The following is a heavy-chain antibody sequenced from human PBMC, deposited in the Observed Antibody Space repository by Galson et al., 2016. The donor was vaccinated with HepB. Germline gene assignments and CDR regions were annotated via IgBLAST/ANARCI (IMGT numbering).Heavy chain of an antibody. CDR2: ISHSSIST. CDR3: AKDWLARGRRPYFFDY. CDR1: GFTFSNYP. J-gene: IGHJ4*02. D-gene: IGHD5-12*01. V-gene: IGHV3-23*01. Sequence: SLRLSCAASGFTFSNYPMSWVRQAPGKGLEWVSAISHSSISTFYADSVKGRFTISRDNSKNTLYLHMNSLRAEDTAVYYCAKDWLARGRRPYFFDYWGQGTLVTVSS.